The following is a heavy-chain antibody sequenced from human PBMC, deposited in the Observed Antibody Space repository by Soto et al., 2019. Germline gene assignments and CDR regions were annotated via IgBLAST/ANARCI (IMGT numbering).Heavy chain of an antibody. Sequence: ASVKVSCKASGYTFTSYYMHWVRQAPGQGLEWMGIINPSGGSTSYAQKFQGRVTMTTDTSTSTAYMELRSLRSDDTAVYYCARDTEKEPSDYWGQGTLVTVSS. CDR1: GYTFTSYY. J-gene: IGHJ4*02. V-gene: IGHV1-46*01. CDR2: INPSGGST. CDR3: ARDTEKEPSDY. D-gene: IGHD1-1*01.